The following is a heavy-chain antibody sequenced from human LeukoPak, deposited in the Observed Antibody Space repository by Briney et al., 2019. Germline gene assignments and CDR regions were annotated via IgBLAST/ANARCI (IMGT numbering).Heavy chain of an antibody. Sequence: PGESLKISCKGSGYSFTSYWISWVRQMPGKGLEWMGRIDPSDSYTNYSPSFQGQVTISADKSINTAYLHWSSLKASDTAMYFCATLAQSTMIVIVDDRFNVWGQGTMVTVNS. D-gene: IGHD3-22*01. J-gene: IGHJ3*01. CDR3: ATLAQSTMIVIVDDRFNV. CDR1: GYSFTSYW. CDR2: IDPSDSYT. V-gene: IGHV5-10-1*04.